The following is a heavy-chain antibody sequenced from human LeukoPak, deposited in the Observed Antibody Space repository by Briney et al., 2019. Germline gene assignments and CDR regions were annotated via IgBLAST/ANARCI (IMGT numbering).Heavy chain of an antibody. CDR1: GYTLTSYG. J-gene: IGHJ5*02. Sequence: ASVKVSCKASGYTLTSYGISWVRQAPGQGLEWMGWISAYYGNTNYAQKLQGRVTMTTDTSTSTAYMELRSLSSDDTAVSYCARDTACGGDCYSGWFDPWGQGTLVTVSS. CDR2: ISAYYGNT. D-gene: IGHD2-21*02. CDR3: ARDTACGGDCYSGWFDP. V-gene: IGHV1-18*01.